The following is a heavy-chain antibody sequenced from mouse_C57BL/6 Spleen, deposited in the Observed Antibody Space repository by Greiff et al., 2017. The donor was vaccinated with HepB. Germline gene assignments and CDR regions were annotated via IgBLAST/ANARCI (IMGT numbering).Heavy chain of an antibody. CDR1: GYTFTEYT. CDR3: ARHEGEGYYGYDEDAMDY. D-gene: IGHD2-2*01. CDR2: FYPGSGSI. V-gene: IGHV1-62-2*01. J-gene: IGHJ4*01. Sequence: QVQLKESGAELVKPGASVKLSCKASGYTFTEYTIHWVKQRSGQGLEWIGWFYPGSGSIKYNEKFKDKATLTADKSSSTVYMELSRLTSEDSAVYFCARHEGEGYYGYDEDAMDYWGQGTSVTVSS.